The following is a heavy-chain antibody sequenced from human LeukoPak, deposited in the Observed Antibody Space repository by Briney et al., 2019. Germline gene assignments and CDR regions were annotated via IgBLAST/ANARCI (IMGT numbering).Heavy chain of an antibody. Sequence: PSETLSLTCAVYGGSFSGYYWSWIRQPPGKGLEWIGEINYSGSTNYNPSLKSRVTISVDTSKNQFSLRLSSVTAADTAVYYCASAYYDSSGWLDYWGQGTLVTVSS. CDR3: ASAYYDSSGWLDY. D-gene: IGHD3-22*01. V-gene: IGHV4-34*01. J-gene: IGHJ4*02. CDR1: GGSFSGYY. CDR2: INYSGST.